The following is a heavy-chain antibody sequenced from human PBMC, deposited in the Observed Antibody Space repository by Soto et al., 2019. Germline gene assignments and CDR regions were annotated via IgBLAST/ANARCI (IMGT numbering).Heavy chain of an antibody. CDR3: SNDRRAGGNYGFYADF. D-gene: IGHD3-10*01. Sequence: EVQLLESGGGLVQPGGSLRLSCAASGCTFSRYGMTWVRQAPGKGLEWVSVSSATGAGTYYADSVKGRLTISRDNSKNTLYLQMTSLRADDTAVYSCSNDRRAGGNYGFYADFWGQGALVIVSS. CDR1: GCTFSRYG. J-gene: IGHJ4*02. CDR2: SSATGAGT. V-gene: IGHV3-23*01.